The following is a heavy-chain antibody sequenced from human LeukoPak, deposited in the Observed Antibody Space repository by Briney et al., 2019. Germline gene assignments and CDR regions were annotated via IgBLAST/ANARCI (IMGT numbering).Heavy chain of an antibody. CDR1: GFTFSSYA. J-gene: IGHJ4*02. V-gene: IGHV3-23*01. CDR3: AKVIWAFLGYCSGGSCYSGPFDY. Sequence: GGSLRLSCAASGFTFSSYAMSWVRQAPGKGLEWVSAISGSGGSTYYADSVKGRFTISRDNSKNTLYLQMNSLRAEDTAVYYCAKVIWAFLGYCSGGSCYSGPFDYWGQGTLVTVSS. CDR2: ISGSGGST. D-gene: IGHD2-15*01.